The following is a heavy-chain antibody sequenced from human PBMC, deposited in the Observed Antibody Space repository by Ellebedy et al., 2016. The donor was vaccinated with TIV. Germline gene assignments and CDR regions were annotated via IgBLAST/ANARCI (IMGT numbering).Heavy chain of an antibody. Sequence: GGSLRLSCVGSGFSFRSYWMSWVRQAPGKGLEWVANINQDGSEKFYGDSVKGRFTISRDNAKNSLYLQVNSLRVEDTAVFYCATDGSYGDHLFPQHAFTTWGQGTMVSVSS. D-gene: IGHD4-17*01. CDR3: ATDGSYGDHLFPQHAFTT. J-gene: IGHJ3*02. CDR2: INQDGSEK. CDR1: GFSFRSYW. V-gene: IGHV3-7*01.